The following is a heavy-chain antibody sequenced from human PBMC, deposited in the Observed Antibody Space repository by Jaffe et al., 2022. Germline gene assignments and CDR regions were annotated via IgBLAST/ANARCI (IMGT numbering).Heavy chain of an antibody. CDR1: GFTFSNAW. CDR2: IKSKTAGGTA. V-gene: IGHV3-15*01. J-gene: IGHJ4*02. CDR3: TTDGSSCTPGRHDYGDYAGC. Sequence: EVQLVESGGGLVKPGGSLRLSCAASGFTFSNAWVSWVRQAPGKGLEWVGRIKSKTAGGTADYAAPVKGRFTISRDDSKNTLYLQMNSLKTEDTALYYCTTDGSSCTPGRHDYGDYAGCWGQGTLVTVSS. D-gene: IGHD4-17*01.